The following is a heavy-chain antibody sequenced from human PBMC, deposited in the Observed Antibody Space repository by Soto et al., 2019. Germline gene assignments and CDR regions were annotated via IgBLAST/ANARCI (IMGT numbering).Heavy chain of an antibody. V-gene: IGHV1-3*01. J-gene: IGHJ5*02. Sequence: ASVKVSCKASGYTFTSYAMHWVRQAPGQRLEWMGWINAGNGNTKYSQKFQGRVTITRDTSASTAYMELSSLRSEDTAVYYCARGPERFCSSTSCYSKDNWFDPWGQGTLVTVSS. CDR2: INAGNGNT. CDR3: ARGPERFCSSTSCYSKDNWFDP. CDR1: GYTFTSYA. D-gene: IGHD2-2*01.